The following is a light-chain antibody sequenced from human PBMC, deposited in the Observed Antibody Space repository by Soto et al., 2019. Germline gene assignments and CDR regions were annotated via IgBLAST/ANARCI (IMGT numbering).Light chain of an antibody. CDR1: QSIDTY. CDR2: AAS. V-gene: IGKV1-39*01. CDR3: QQSPSTPYN. J-gene: IGKJ2*01. Sequence: DIQMTQSPSSLSASFGDRVTLTCRASQSIDTYLNWYQQKPGTAPKLLMYAASTLHSWVPSRFRGSGSGTDFTLAISSPQREDFATYFYQQSPSTPYNFDQEIKLEI.